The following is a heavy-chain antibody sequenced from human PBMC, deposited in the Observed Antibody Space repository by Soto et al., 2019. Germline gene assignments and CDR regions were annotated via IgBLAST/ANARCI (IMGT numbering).Heavy chain of an antibody. D-gene: IGHD1-7*01. CDR3: ARVFNIPISPYNWNYPYNWFDP. Sequence: QVQLVQSGAEVKKPGASVKVSCKASGYTFTSYGISWVRQAPGQGLEWMGWISAYTGNTNYAQKLQGRVTMTADTSKSTAYMELRSLRSDDTAVYYCARVFNIPISPYNWNYPYNWFDPWGQGPLVTVSS. CDR1: GYTFTSYG. V-gene: IGHV1-18*01. J-gene: IGHJ5*02. CDR2: ISAYTGNT.